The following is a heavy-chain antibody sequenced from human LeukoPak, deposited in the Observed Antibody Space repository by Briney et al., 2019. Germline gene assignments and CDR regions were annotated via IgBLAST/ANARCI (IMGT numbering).Heavy chain of an antibody. CDR3: ARDVMGATSD. CDR1: GGSISSGGYS. CDR2: IYYSGST. J-gene: IGHJ4*02. V-gene: IGHV4-61*08. D-gene: IGHD1-26*01. Sequence: SSETLSLTCAVSGGSISSGGYSWSWIRQPPGKGLEWIGYIYYSGSTKYNPSLKSRVTISVDTSKNQFSLKLNSVTAADTAVYYCARDVMGATSDWGQGTLVTVSS.